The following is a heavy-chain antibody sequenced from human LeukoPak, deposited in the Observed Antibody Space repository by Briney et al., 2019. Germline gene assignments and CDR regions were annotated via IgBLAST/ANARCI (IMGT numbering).Heavy chain of an antibody. CDR1: GYTFTGYY. CDR2: INPNSGGT. D-gene: IGHD3-9*01. CDR3: ARMKWDILTGYHAPDY. Sequence: GASVKVSCKASGYTFTGYYMHWVRQAPGQGLEWMGWINPNSGGTNYAQKFQGRVTMTRDTSISTAYMELSRLRSDDTAVYYCARMKWDILTGYHAPDYWGQGTLVTVSS. V-gene: IGHV1-2*02. J-gene: IGHJ4*02.